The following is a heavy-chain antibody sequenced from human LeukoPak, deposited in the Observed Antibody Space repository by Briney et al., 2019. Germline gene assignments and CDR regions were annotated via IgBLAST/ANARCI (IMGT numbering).Heavy chain of an antibody. CDR1: GFTFSSYG. D-gene: IGHD3-16*01. V-gene: IGHV3-30*02. Sequence: GGSLRLSCAASGFTFSSYGMHWIRQAPGRGLEWVAFIRNDGSIIYNADSVKGRFTISRDNSKNTLYLQMNSLRAEDTAVYYCAKDTPLCYFDYWGQGTLVTVSS. CDR2: IRNDGSII. CDR3: AKDTPLCYFDY. J-gene: IGHJ4*02.